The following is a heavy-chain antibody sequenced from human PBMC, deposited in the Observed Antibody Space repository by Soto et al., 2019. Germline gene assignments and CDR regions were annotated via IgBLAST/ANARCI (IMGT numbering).Heavy chain of an antibody. Sequence: GGSLRLSCAASGFIFRNHVLNWVRQAPGKGLESVSAIDNSGDGSFYADSVKGRFIISRDNSNDTVFLYMNNLRLEDTAFYYCAKHPSRGMIFGAGSWGQGTLVTVSS. V-gene: IGHV3-23*05. CDR1: GFIFRNHV. CDR2: IDNSGDGS. J-gene: IGHJ5*02. CDR3: AKHPSRGMIFGAGS. D-gene: IGHD3-3*01.